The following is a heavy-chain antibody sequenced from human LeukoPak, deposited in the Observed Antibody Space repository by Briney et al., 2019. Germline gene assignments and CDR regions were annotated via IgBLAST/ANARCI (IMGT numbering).Heavy chain of an antibody. J-gene: IGHJ6*04. CDR3: ARDREYCGGDCYSDYYYGMDV. CDR2: IWYDGSNK. CDR1: GGTFSSYG. Sequence: SCKASGGTFSSYGMHWVRQAPGKGLEWVAVIWYDGSNKYYADSVKGRFTISRDNSKNTLYLQMNSLRAEDTAVYYCARDREYCGGDCYSDYYYGMDVWGKGTTVTVSS. D-gene: IGHD2-21*02. V-gene: IGHV3-33*01.